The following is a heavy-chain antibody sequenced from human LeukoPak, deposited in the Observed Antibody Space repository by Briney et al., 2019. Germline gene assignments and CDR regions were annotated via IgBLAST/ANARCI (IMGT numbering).Heavy chain of an antibody. CDR1: GFTFSSYA. CDR3: AKWAQSLLSGSYFFGSLTFDS. J-gene: IGHJ4*02. V-gene: IGHV3-23*01. Sequence: PGGSLRLSCAASGFTFSSYAMSWVRQAPGKGLEWVSTISGSGGSTYYADSVKGRFTISRDNSKNTQYLQMNGLRAEDTAVYYCAKWAQSLLSGSYFFGSLTFDSWGQGTLVTVSS. CDR2: ISGSGGST. D-gene: IGHD1-26*01.